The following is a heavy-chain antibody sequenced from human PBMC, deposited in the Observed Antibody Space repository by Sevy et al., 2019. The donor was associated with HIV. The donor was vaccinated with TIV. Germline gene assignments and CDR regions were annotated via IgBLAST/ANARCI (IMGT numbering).Heavy chain of an antibody. CDR1: GCTFTGYY. CDR3: ARDGGVTYYYDSSGPYGMDV. J-gene: IGHJ6*02. Sequence: ASVKVSCKASGCTFTGYYMHWVRQAPGQGLEWMGWINPNSGGTNYALKFQGRVTMTRDTSISTAYIELSRLRSDDTAVYYCARDGGVTYYYDSSGPYGMDVWGHGTTVTVSS. D-gene: IGHD3-22*01. CDR2: INPNSGGT. V-gene: IGHV1-2*02.